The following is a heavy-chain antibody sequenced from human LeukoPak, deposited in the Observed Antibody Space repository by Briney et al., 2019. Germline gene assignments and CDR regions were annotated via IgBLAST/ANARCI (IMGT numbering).Heavy chain of an antibody. D-gene: IGHD3-10*01. J-gene: IGHJ4*02. CDR2: IKSKTDGGTI. CDR1: GFTFSNAW. V-gene: IGHV3-15*01. CDR3: TTNYGRTDFGWGSYHFFDS. Sequence: PGGSLRLSCAASGFTFSNAWMSWVRQAPGKGLEWVGLIKSKTDGGTIDYAAPVKGRFTISRDDSKNTMYLQMNSLRTEDTAVYHCTTNYGRTDFGWGSYHFFDSWGQGTLVTVSS.